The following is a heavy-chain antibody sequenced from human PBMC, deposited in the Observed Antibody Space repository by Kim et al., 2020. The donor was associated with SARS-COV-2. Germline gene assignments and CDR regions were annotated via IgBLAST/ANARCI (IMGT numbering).Heavy chain of an antibody. CDR3: ARVLQQYGDYMYYYDSSGYLFPDY. J-gene: IGHJ4*02. CDR1: GFTFSSYW. V-gene: IGHV3-7*03. D-gene: IGHD3-22*01. CDR2: IKQDGSEK. Sequence: GGSLRLSCAASGFTFSSYWMSWVRQAPGKGLEWVANIKQDGSEKYYVDSVKGRFTISRDNAKNSLYLQMNSLRAEDTAVYYCARVLQQYGDYMYYYDSSGYLFPDYWGQGTLVTVSS.